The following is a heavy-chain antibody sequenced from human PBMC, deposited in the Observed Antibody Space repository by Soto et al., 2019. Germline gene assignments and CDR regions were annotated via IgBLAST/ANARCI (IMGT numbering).Heavy chain of an antibody. CDR1: GGTFSIYA. CDR2: IFPIFGTA. V-gene: IGHV1-69*12. J-gene: IGHJ3*02. Sequence: QVQLVQSGAEVKKPGSSVKVSCRASGGTFSIYAINWVRQAPGQGLEWMGGIFPIFGTANYTQKFQDRVTITADESTSTAYMELGSLRSEDTAVYFCARGSGPGSYSARHAFDIWGQGTMVTVSS. D-gene: IGHD3-10*01. CDR3: ARGSGPGSYSARHAFDI.